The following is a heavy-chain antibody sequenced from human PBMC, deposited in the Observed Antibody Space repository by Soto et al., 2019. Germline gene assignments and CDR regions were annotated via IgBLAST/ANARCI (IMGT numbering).Heavy chain of an antibody. D-gene: IGHD2-2*01. Sequence: GGSLRLSCAASGFTFSSYGMHWVRQAPGKGLEWVAVIWYDGSNKYYADSVKGRFTISRDNSKNTLYLQMNSLRAEDTAVYYCARDSTSYFYGMDVWGQGTTVTVSS. V-gene: IGHV3-33*01. J-gene: IGHJ6*02. CDR3: ARDSTSYFYGMDV. CDR1: GFTFSSYG. CDR2: IWYDGSNK.